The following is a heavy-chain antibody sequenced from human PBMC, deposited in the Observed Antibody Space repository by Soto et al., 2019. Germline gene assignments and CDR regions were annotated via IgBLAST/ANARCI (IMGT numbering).Heavy chain of an antibody. V-gene: IGHV3-23*01. CDR3: AKAQVLLWFGESSTDNWFDH. CDR1: GFTFSSYA. Sequence: GGSLRLSCAASGFTFSSYAMSWVRQAPGKGLEWVSAISGSGGSTYYADSVEGRFTISRDNAKNTQYLQMNSLRAEETAVYNCAKAQVLLWFGESSTDNWFDHWGQGTLVTVSS. CDR2: ISGSGGST. J-gene: IGHJ5*02. D-gene: IGHD3-10*01.